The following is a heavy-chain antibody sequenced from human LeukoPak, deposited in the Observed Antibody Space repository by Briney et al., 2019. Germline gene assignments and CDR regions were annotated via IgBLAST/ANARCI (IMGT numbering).Heavy chain of an antibody. J-gene: IGHJ5*02. Sequence: QTGGSLRLSCEASGFTVNSNYMSWVRQAPGKGLEWVSIIYSGGNTYYTGSVKGRFSISRDNSKNTLHLQMNSLRVEDTAVYYCARAPPGYCSGGSCSRPLDLWGQGTWVTVSS. D-gene: IGHD2-15*01. V-gene: IGHV3-66*01. CDR2: IYSGGNT. CDR1: GFTVNSNY. CDR3: ARAPPGYCSGGSCSRPLDL.